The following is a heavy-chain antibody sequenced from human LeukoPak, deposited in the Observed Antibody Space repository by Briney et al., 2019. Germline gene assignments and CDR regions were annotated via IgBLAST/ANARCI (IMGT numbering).Heavy chain of an antibody. J-gene: IGHJ4*02. Sequence: SETLSLTCPVSGGSISSYYWSWIRQPPGKGLEWIGYIYYSGSTNYNPSLKSRVTISVDTSKNQFSLKLSSVTAADTAVYYCARYPPAYCGGDCYSPWGQGTLVTVSS. D-gene: IGHD2-21*02. V-gene: IGHV4-59*01. CDR2: IYYSGST. CDR1: GGSISSYY. CDR3: ARYPPAYCGGDCYSP.